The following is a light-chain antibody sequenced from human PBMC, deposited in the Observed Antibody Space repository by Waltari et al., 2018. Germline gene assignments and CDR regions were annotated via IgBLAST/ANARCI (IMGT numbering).Light chain of an antibody. V-gene: IGKV4-1*01. CDR1: QSVLYNSDKKNY. CDR2: WAS. Sequence: DIVMTQSTDSLAVSLGERATIHCKYSQSVLYNSDKKNYLAWYQQKPGQPPKLLIYWASTRESGVPDRFSGSGSGTDFTLTITSLQAEDVPVYYCQQYYGTPPRTFGQGTKVEIK. CDR3: QQYYGTPPRT. J-gene: IGKJ1*01.